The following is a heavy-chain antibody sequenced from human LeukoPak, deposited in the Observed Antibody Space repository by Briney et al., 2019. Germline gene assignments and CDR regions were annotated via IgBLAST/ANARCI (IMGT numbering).Heavy chain of an antibody. J-gene: IGHJ6*02. V-gene: IGHV3-33*08. D-gene: IGHD2-2*03. CDR1: GFTFSSYA. CDR3: ARVDILGYYYGMDV. Sequence: PGGSLRLSCAASGFTFSSYAMSWVRQAPGKGLEWVAIIWYDGSNKYYADSVKGRFTISRDNSKNTLYLQMNSLRAEDTAVYYCARVDILGYYYGMDVWGQGTTVTVSS. CDR2: IWYDGSNK.